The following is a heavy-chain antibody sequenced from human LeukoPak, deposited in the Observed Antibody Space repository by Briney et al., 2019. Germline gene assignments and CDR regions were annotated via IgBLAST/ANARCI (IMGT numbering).Heavy chain of an antibody. CDR1: GGTFSSYA. CDR3: AREPLQTYYYGSGSYD. CDR2: IIPIFGTA. J-gene: IGHJ4*02. D-gene: IGHD3-10*01. V-gene: IGHV1-69*05. Sequence: ASVKVSCKASGGTFSSYAISWVRQAPGQGLEWMGGIIPIFGTANYAQKFQGRVTITTDESTSTAYMELSSLRSEDTVVYYCAREPLQTYYYGSGSYDWGQGTLVTVSS.